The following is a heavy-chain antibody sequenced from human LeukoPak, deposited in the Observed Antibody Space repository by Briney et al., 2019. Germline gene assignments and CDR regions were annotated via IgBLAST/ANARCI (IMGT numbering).Heavy chain of an antibody. CDR2: ISGSGGST. J-gene: IGHJ6*02. CDR3: AKRDCSSTSCSSFGMDV. Sequence: GGSLRLSSAASGFTFSSYAMSWVRQAPGKGLEWVSAISGSGGSTYYADSVKGRFTISRDNSKNTLYLQMNSLRAEDTAVYYCAKRDCSSTSCSSFGMDVWGQGTTVTVSS. V-gene: IGHV3-23*01. D-gene: IGHD2-2*01. CDR1: GFTFSSYA.